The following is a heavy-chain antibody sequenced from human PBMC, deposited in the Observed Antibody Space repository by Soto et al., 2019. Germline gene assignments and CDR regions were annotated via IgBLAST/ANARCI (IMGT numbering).Heavy chain of an antibody. CDR2: IYYSGRT. Sequence: SATLFRTYTLPGSSVSSFRYSRSWIRQPPGKGLEWIGYIYYSGRTNYNPSLKSRVTMSVDTSKNQFSLKLRSVTAADTAVYYCARYCSRVTCHGFDPWRQGTLVTVSS. V-gene: IGHV4-61*01. CDR1: GSSVSSFRYS. J-gene: IGHJ5*02. CDR3: ARYCSRVTCHGFDP. D-gene: IGHD2-2*01.